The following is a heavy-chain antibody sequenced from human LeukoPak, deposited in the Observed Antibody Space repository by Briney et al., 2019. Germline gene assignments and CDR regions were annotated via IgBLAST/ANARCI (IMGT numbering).Heavy chain of an antibody. Sequence: PGGSLRLSCAAAGFTFSSYAMSWVRQAPGKGLEWVSAISGSGGSTYYADSVKGRFTISRDNSKNTLYLQMNGLRAEDTAVYYCAKGGPAYDSSGYYSDWGQGTLVTVSS. CDR3: AKGGPAYDSSGYYSD. J-gene: IGHJ4*02. CDR2: ISGSGGST. D-gene: IGHD3-22*01. CDR1: GFTFSSYA. V-gene: IGHV3-23*01.